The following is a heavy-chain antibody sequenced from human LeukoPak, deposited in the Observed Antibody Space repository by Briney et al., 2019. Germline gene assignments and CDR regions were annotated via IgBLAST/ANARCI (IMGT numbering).Heavy chain of an antibody. V-gene: IGHV1-69*13. CDR3: AMSGVVPAAIGDY. CDR2: IIPIFGTA. CDR1: GGTFSIYA. J-gene: IGHJ4*02. D-gene: IGHD2-2*01. Sequence: ASVKVSCKASGGTFSIYAISWVRQAPGQGLEWMGGIIPIFGTANYAQKFQGRVTITADESTSTAYMELSSPRSEDTAVYYCAMSGVVPAAIGDYWGQGTLVTVSS.